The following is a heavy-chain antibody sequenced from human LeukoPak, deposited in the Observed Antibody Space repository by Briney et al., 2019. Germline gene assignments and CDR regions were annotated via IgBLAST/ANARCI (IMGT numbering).Heavy chain of an antibody. D-gene: IGHD2-2*01. CDR2: INPSVGTT. Sequence: ASVKVSCKAFGYTFTTYYIHWVRQAPGQGLEWMGIINPSVGTTKSPDKFQGRVTMTRDTSTSTVYMELSGLGSDDTATYYCTRAQSYCTSTSCLADYWGQGTLVTVSS. J-gene: IGHJ4*02. CDR1: GYTFTTYY. V-gene: IGHV1-46*01. CDR3: TRAQSYCTSTSCLADY.